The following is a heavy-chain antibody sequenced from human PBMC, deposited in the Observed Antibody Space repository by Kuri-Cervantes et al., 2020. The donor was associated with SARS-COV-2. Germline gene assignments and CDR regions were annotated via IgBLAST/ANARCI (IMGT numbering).Heavy chain of an antibody. J-gene: IGHJ4*02. CDR1: GITFDEYA. Sequence: GGSLRLSCEASGITFDEYAMHWVRQGPGKGLEWVSGISWNSATIDYGDSVKGRFTISRDNSKNTLYLQMNSLRAEDTAVYYCAKDLVHSFDYWGQGTLVTVSS. CDR2: ISWNSATI. CDR3: AKDLVHSFDY. D-gene: IGHD3-16*02. V-gene: IGHV3-9*01.